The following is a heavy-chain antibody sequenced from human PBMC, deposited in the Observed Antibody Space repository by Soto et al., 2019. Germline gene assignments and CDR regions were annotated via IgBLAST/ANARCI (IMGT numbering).Heavy chain of an antibody. D-gene: IGHD6-19*01. V-gene: IGHV3-53*02. Sequence: EVQLVETGGGLIQPGGSLRLSCAASGFTVSSNYMSWVRQAPGKGLEWVSVIYSGGSTYYADSVKGRFTISRDNSKNTLYLQMNSLRTEDTAVYYCARSREGSGWYQYYYYGMDVWGQGTTVTVSS. CDR3: ARSREGSGWYQYYYYGMDV. CDR1: GFTVSSNY. J-gene: IGHJ6*02. CDR2: IYSGGST.